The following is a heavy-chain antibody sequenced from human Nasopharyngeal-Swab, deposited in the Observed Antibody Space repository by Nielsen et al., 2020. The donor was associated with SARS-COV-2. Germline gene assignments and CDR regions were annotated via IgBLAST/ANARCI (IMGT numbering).Heavy chain of an antibody. CDR2: ININTGNP. CDR3: AVHVAGDRPPFDP. D-gene: IGHD6-19*01. V-gene: IGHV7-4-1*02. Sequence: WVRQDPGQGLEWMGWININTGNPTYAQGFTGRFVFSLDTSVSTAYLQISSLKAEDTAVYYCAVHVAGDRPPFDPWGQGTLVTVSS. J-gene: IGHJ5*02.